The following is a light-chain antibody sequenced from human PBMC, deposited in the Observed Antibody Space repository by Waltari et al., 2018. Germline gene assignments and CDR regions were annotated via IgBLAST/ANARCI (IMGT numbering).Light chain of an antibody. CDR2: EVS. Sequence: QSALTQPASASGSPGQSITISCTGTRSDIGSYDLVSWYQPHPGKAPKPMIFEVSQRPSGVSNRFSGSKSGNTASLTISGLQAEDEADYHCCSYAGNSIYVFGTGTKVTVL. CDR1: RSDIGSYDL. J-gene: IGLJ1*01. V-gene: IGLV2-23*02. CDR3: CSYAGNSIYV.